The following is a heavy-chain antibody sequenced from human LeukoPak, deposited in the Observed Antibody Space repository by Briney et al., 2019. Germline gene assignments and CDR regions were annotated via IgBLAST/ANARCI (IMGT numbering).Heavy chain of an antibody. CDR3: ARGGPGDDYFDY. V-gene: IGHV1-8*02. CDR2: MSPNSGNT. J-gene: IGHJ4*02. CDR1: GYTFTSYY. Sequence: ASVKVSCKASGYTFTSYYMHWVRQAPGQGLEWMGWMSPNSGNTGYAQKFQGRVTMTRNTSISTAYMELSSLRSEDTAVYYCARGGPGDDYFDYWGQGTLVTVSS. D-gene: IGHD3-16*01.